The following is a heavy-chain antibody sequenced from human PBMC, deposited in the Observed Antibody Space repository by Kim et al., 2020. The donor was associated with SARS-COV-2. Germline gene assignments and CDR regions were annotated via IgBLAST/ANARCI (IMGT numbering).Heavy chain of an antibody. CDR2: IYYSGST. V-gene: IGHV4-39*07. J-gene: IGHJ6*01. CDR1: GGSISSSSYY. Sequence: SETLSLTCTVSGGSISSSSYYWGWIRQPPGKGLEWIGSIYYSGSTYYNPSLKSRVTISVDTSKNQFSLKLSSVTAADTAVYYCARSHSLVGATTSYYYYG. CDR3: ARSHSLVGATTSYYYYG. D-gene: IGHD1-26*01.